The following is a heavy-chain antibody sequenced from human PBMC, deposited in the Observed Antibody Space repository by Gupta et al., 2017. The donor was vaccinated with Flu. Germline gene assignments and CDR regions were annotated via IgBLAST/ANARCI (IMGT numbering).Heavy chain of an antibody. CDR3: ARGTDLGY. Sequence: QVQLQESGPGLVKPSETLSLTCTVSGGSISSYYWSWIRQPPGKGLEWIGYIYYSGSTNYNPSLKSRVTISVDTSKNQFSLKLSSVTAADTAVYYCARGTDLGYWGQGTLVTVSS. D-gene: IGHD3-3*01. CDR2: IYYSGST. V-gene: IGHV4-59*01. J-gene: IGHJ4*02. CDR1: GGSISSYY.